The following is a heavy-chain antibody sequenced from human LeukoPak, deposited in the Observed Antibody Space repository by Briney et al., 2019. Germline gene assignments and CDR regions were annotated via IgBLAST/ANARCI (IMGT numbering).Heavy chain of an antibody. D-gene: IGHD3-9*01. Sequence: GGSLRLSCAASGFTFSSYWMHWVRQAPGKGLVWVSRINSDGSSTSYADSVKSRFTISRDNAKNTLYLQMNSLRAEDTAVYYCARFGILRYFDYWGQGTLVTVSS. V-gene: IGHV3-74*01. J-gene: IGHJ4*02. CDR1: GFTFSSYW. CDR3: ARFGILRYFDY. CDR2: INSDGSST.